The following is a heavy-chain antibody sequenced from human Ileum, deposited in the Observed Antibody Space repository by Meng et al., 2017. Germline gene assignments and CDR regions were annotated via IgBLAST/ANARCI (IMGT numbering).Heavy chain of an antibody. Sequence: GESLKISCAASGFTFSTYAMSWVRQAPGKGMEWVSVISGRDDSTNYADSVKGRFTISRDNAKNSLYLQMDSLRVDDTAVYYCARDYYSSGSETLDYWGQGTLVTVSS. CDR2: ISGRDDST. V-gene: IGHV3-23*01. J-gene: IGHJ4*02. CDR1: GFTFSTYA. CDR3: ARDYYSSGSETLDY. D-gene: IGHD3-22*01.